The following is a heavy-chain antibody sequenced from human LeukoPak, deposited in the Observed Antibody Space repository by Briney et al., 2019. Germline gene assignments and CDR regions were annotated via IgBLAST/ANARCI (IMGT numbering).Heavy chain of an antibody. Sequence: SQTLSLTCAISGDSVSNNSAAWNWIRQSPSRGLEWLGRTYYRSKWYDDYALSVKSRITINPDTSKNQFSLHLNPVTPEDTAVYFCARDDESWFDPWGQGTLVTVSS. CDR2: TYYRSKWYD. V-gene: IGHV6-1*01. CDR1: GDSVSNNSAA. CDR3: ARDDESWFDP. J-gene: IGHJ5*02.